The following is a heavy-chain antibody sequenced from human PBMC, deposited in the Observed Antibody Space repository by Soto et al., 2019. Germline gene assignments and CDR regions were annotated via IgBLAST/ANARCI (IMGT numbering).Heavy chain of an antibody. CDR1: GFTFSNYG. J-gene: IGHJ3*02. CDR3: AKRFYGGNSAVAFDI. D-gene: IGHD4-17*01. V-gene: IGHV3-23*01. CDR2: ISGDGGDT. Sequence: EEQLLESGGGLVQPGGSLRLSCAASGFTFSNYGMSWVRQAPGKGLEWVSGISGDGGDTYYADSVKGRFTNSRDKSKNTLYLQMNNLGAEDTALYYCAKRFYGGNSAVAFDIWGRGTLVTVS.